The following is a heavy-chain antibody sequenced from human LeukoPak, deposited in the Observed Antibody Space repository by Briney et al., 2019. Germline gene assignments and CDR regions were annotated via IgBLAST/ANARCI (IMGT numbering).Heavy chain of an antibody. Sequence: GGSLRLSCAASGFTFRSYGIHWVRQAPGKGLEWVAVMSYDGTNEYYADSLKGRFTISRDNSKNTLYLQINSLRAEDTAVYYCAKEGRWLDSWGQGTLVTVSS. CDR1: GFTFRSYG. D-gene: IGHD4-23*01. CDR2: MSYDGTNE. V-gene: IGHV3-30*18. CDR3: AKEGRWLDS. J-gene: IGHJ4*02.